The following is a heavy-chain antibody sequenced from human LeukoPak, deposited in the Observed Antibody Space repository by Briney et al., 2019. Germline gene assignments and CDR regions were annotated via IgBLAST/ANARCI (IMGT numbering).Heavy chain of an antibody. Sequence: PSETLSLTCAVYGGSFSGYYWSWIRQPPGKGLEWIGEINHSGSTNYNPSLKSRVTIPVDTSKNQFSLKLSSVSAADTAVYYCARGQQYYDFWSGHNWFDPWGQGTLVTVSS. J-gene: IGHJ5*02. CDR3: ARGQQYYDFWSGHNWFDP. CDR2: INHSGST. V-gene: IGHV4-34*01. D-gene: IGHD3-3*01. CDR1: GGSFSGYY.